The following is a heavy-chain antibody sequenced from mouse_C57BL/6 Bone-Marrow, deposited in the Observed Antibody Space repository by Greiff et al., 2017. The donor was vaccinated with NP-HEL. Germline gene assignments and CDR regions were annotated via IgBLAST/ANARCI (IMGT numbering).Heavy chain of an antibody. D-gene: IGHD1-1*01. CDR3: ARGDYGSSYGFAY. CDR2: ISDGGSYT. J-gene: IGHJ3*01. V-gene: IGHV5-4*03. Sequence: EVKLMESGGGLVKPGGSLKLSCAASGFTFSSYAMSWVRQTPEKRLEWVATISDGGSYTYYPDNVKGRFTIARDNAKNNLYLQMSQLKSEDTAMYYCARGDYGSSYGFAYWGQGTLVTVSA. CDR1: GFTFSSYA.